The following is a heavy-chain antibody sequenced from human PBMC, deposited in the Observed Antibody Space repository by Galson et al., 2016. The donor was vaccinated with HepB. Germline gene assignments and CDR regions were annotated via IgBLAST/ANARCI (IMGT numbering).Heavy chain of an antibody. D-gene: IGHD6-19*01. CDR3: ARAHAVASDYYFDY. Sequence: SVKVSCKASGYTFSSSGISWVRQAPGQGLEWVGWVSAFNGNRNYAQKLQGRVTMTTDTSTSTAYMELRSLRSDDTAVYYCARAHAVASDYYFDYWGQGTLVTVSS. CDR2: VSAFNGNR. J-gene: IGHJ4*02. V-gene: IGHV1-18*01. CDR1: GYTFSSSG.